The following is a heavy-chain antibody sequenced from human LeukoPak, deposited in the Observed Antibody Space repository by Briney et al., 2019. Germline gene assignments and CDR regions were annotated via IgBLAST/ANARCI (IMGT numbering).Heavy chain of an antibody. CDR1: GFTFSSYA. V-gene: IGHV3-30*04. D-gene: IGHD6-13*01. CDR2: ISYDGSNK. Sequence: GGSLRLSCAASGFTFSSYAMHWVRQAPGKGLEWVAVISYDGSNKYYADSVKGRFTISRDNSKNTLYLQMNSLRAEDTAVYYCAREGIVAAGSLLPPFDYWGQGTLVTVSS. CDR3: AREGIVAAGSLLPPFDY. J-gene: IGHJ4*02.